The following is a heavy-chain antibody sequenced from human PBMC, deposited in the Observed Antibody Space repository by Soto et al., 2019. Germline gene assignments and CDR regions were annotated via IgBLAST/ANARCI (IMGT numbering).Heavy chain of an antibody. CDR2: IYYSGST. CDR3: ARNGVGGITFFGGVRNGCFAP. Sequence: SETLSLTCTVSGGSISSSSYYWGWIRQPPGKGLEWIGSIYYSGSTYYNPSLKSRVTISVDTSKNQFSLKLSSVTAADTAVYYCARNGVGGITFFGGVRNGCFAPWAKGTLVPVSS. J-gene: IGHJ5*02. V-gene: IGHV4-39*01. CDR1: GGSISSSSYY. D-gene: IGHD3-3*01.